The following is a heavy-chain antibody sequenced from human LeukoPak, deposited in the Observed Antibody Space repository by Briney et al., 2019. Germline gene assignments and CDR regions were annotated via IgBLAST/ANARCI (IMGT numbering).Heavy chain of an antibody. CDR1: GYTFTGYY. V-gene: IGHV1-2*04. D-gene: IGHD3-22*01. J-gene: IGHJ4*02. Sequence: GASVKVSCKASGYTFTGYYMHWVRQAPGQGLEWMGWINPNSGGTNYAQKFQGWVTMTRDTSTSTAYMELSRLRSDDTAVYYCARARDSSGYYGFDYWGQGTLVTVSS. CDR2: INPNSGGT. CDR3: ARARDSSGYYGFDY.